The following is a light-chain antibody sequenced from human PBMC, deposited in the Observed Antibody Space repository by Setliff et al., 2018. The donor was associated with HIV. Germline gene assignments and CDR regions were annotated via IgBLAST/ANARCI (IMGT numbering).Light chain of an antibody. CDR3: QSYDPSLNIYV. Sequence: QAVLTQPPSVSGAPGQRVTISCTWSSSKIGPSHHVHWYQQHPGPAPKLLIYGKSYRPSGVPDRFSGSKSGTSASLAITGFQAEDEADYYCQSYDPSLNIYVFGTGTKVTVL. V-gene: IGLV1-40*01. J-gene: IGLJ1*01. CDR2: GKS. CDR1: SSKIGPSHH.